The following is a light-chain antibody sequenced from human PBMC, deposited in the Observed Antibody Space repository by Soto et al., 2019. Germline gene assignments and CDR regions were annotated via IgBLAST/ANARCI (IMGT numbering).Light chain of an antibody. V-gene: IGKV3-20*01. CDR1: QNVSSSY. Sequence: EIVLTQSPGTLSLSPGERATLSCRASQNVSSSYLAWYQQNTGQAPSLLIYGASSRATGIPDRFSGSGSGTDFTLTISRLEPEDFAVYYCQQYGSSPFTFGPGTKMDIK. CDR2: GAS. J-gene: IGKJ3*01. CDR3: QQYGSSPFT.